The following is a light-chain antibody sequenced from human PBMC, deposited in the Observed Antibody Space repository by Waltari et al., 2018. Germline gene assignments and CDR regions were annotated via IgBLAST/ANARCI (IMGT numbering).Light chain of an antibody. CDR2: EVT. CDR3: CSYAGSLPYV. CDR1: NSAVGSHNL. J-gene: IGLJ1*01. Sequence: QSALTQPASVSGSPGQSITISCTGTNSAVGSHNLVSWYQHHSGKAPKLIIYEVTQRPSGVSDRFSGSKSGNTASLIISGLQADDEADYYCCSYAGSLPYVFGSGTKVTVL. V-gene: IGLV2-23*02.